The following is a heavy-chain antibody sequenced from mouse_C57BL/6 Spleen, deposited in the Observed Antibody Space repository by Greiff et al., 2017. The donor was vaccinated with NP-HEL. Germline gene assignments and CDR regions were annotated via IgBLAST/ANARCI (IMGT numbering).Heavy chain of an antibody. CDR1: GYTFTSYW. CDR2: IDPSDSET. D-gene: IGHD2-3*01. Sequence: VKLQQPWAELVRPGSSVKLSCKASGYTFTSYWMHWVKQRPIQGLEWIGNIDPSDSETHYNQKFKDKATLTVDKSSSTAYMQLSSLTSEDSAVYYCARGYDGSVYYFDYWGQGTTLTVSS. J-gene: IGHJ2*01. CDR3: ARGYDGSVYYFDY. V-gene: IGHV1-52*01.